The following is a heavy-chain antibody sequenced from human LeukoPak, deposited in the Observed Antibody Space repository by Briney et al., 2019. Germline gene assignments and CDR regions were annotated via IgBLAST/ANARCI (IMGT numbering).Heavy chain of an antibody. CDR2: INHSGST. Sequence: PSETLSLTCAVYGGSFSGYYWSWIRQPPGKGLEWIGEINHSGSTNYNPSLKSRVTISVDTSKNQFSLKLSSVTAADTAVYYCATSSWSGYYKPSNYYYGMDVWGQGTTVTVSS. D-gene: IGHD3-3*01. CDR3: ATSSWSGYYKPSNYYYGMDV. V-gene: IGHV4-34*01. J-gene: IGHJ6*02. CDR1: GGSFSGYY.